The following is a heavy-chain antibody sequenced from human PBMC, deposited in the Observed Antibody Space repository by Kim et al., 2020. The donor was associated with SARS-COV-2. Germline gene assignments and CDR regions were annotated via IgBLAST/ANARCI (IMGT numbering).Heavy chain of an antibody. CDR1: GGTFSSYA. CDR2: IIPIFGTA. Sequence: SVKVSCKASGGTFSSYAISWVRQAPGQGLEWMGGIIPIFGTANYAQKFQGRVTITADESTSTAYMELSSLRSEDTAVYYCAREGHGGYCTNGVCLYYYGMDVWGQGTTVTVSS. D-gene: IGHD2-8*01. CDR3: AREGHGGYCTNGVCLYYYGMDV. J-gene: IGHJ6*02. V-gene: IGHV1-69*13.